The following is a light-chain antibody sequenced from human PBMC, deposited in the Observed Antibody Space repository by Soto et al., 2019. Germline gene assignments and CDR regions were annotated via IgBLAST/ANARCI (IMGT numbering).Light chain of an antibody. Sequence: QSVLTQPPSVSGAPGQRVTISCTGSSSNIGAGYDVHWYQQFPGTAPKLLIFGNINRPSGVPDRFSGSKSGTSASLAITGLQAEYEADYYCQSYDTSLRGAVFGGGTQLTVL. CDR3: QSYDTSLRGAV. J-gene: IGLJ7*01. CDR2: GNI. V-gene: IGLV1-40*01. CDR1: SSNIGAGYD.